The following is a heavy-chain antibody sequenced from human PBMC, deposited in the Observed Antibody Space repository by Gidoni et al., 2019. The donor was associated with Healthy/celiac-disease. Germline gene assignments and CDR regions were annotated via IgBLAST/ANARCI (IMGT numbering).Heavy chain of an antibody. V-gene: IGHV1-69*01. Sequence: QVQLVQSGAEVKKPGSSVKVSCKASGGTFSSYAISWVRQAPGQGLEWMGGIIPIFGTANYAQKFQGRVTITADESTSTAYMELSSLRSEDTAVYYCASSFVSPFGSPTLWFDPWGQGTLVTVSS. CDR3: ASSFVSPFGSPTLWFDP. J-gene: IGHJ5*02. D-gene: IGHD3-10*01. CDR2: IIPIFGTA. CDR1: GGTFSSYA.